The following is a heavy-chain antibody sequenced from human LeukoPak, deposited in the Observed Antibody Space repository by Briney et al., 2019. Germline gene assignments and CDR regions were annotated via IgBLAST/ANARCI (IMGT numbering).Heavy chain of an antibody. CDR1: GGTFSSYA. V-gene: IGHV1-2*02. J-gene: IGHJ6*02. D-gene: IGHD3-22*01. CDR3: APNYYDSSGHMAGMDV. CDR2: INPNSGGT. Sequence: ASVTVSCKASGGTFSSYAISWVRQAPGQGLEWMGWINPNSGGTNYAQKFQGRVTMTRDTSISTAYMELSRLRSDDTAVYYCAPNYYDSSGHMAGMDVWGQGTTVTVSS.